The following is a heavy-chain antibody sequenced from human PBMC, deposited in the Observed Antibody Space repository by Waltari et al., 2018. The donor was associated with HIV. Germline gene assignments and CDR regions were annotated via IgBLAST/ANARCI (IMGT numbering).Heavy chain of an antibody. CDR3: AATRSWFGGYYFDY. V-gene: IGHV1-58*01. J-gene: IGHJ4*02. CDR2: IVVGSGNT. Sequence: QMQLVQSGPEVKKPGTSVKVSCKASGFTFTSSAVQWVRQARGQRLEWIGWIVVGSGNTNYAQKFQERVTITRDMSTSTAYMELSSLRSEDTAVYYCAATRSWFGGYYFDYWGQGTLVTVSS. D-gene: IGHD3-10*01. CDR1: GFTFTSSA.